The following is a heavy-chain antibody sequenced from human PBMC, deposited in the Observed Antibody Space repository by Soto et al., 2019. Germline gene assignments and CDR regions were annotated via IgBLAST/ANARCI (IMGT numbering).Heavy chain of an antibody. V-gene: IGHV4-30-2*01. D-gene: IGHD3-10*01. CDR1: GGSISSDDYS. CDR2: IYHSGNT. CDR3: AGDYGSGSYRFDY. Sequence: SETLSLTCAVSGGSISSDDYSWSWIRQPPGKGLEWIGYIYHSGNTLYNPSLKSRVTISADRSKNQLSLKLRSVTAADTAVYYCAGDYGSGSYRFDYWGQGTPVTVS. J-gene: IGHJ4*02.